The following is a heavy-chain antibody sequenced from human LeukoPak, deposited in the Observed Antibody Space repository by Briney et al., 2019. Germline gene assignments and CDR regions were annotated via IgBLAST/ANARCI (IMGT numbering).Heavy chain of an antibody. Sequence: GGSLRLSCAASGFTLSTYWMHWVRQGPGKGLVWVSCINSDGSRTTYADSVKGRFTISRDNAKNSLYLQMNRLRAEDTAVYYCAIAPTGGIEWQLLKWGQGTLVTVSS. J-gene: IGHJ4*02. CDR1: GFTLSTYW. V-gene: IGHV3-74*01. CDR2: INSDGSRT. CDR3: AIAPTGGIEWQLLK. D-gene: IGHD2-15*01.